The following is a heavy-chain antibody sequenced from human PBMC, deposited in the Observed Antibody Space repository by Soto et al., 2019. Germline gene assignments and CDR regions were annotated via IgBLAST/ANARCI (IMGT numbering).Heavy chain of an antibody. Sequence: HPGGSLRLSCAASGFTFSSYWMHWVRQAPGKGLVWVSRINSDGSSTSYADSVKGRFTISRDNAKNTLYLQMNSLRAEDTAVYYCARGRPLTSSWYYVYYYGMDVWGQGTTVTVSS. V-gene: IGHV3-74*01. CDR2: INSDGSST. J-gene: IGHJ6*02. CDR1: GFTFSSYW. D-gene: IGHD6-13*01. CDR3: ARGRPLTSSWYYVYYYGMDV.